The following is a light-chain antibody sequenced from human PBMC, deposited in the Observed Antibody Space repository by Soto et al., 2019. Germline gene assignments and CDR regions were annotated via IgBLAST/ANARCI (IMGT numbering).Light chain of an antibody. CDR3: SSYTNRAKL. CDR1: SKDVGAYNY. Sequence: QSALTQPASVSGSPGQSITISCTGTSKDVGAYNYVSWYQQHPGKAPKLMIFEVSNRPSGVSNRFSGSKSGNTASLTISGLQAEDEADYYCSSYTNRAKLFGTGTKLTVL. CDR2: EVS. V-gene: IGLV2-14*01. J-gene: IGLJ1*01.